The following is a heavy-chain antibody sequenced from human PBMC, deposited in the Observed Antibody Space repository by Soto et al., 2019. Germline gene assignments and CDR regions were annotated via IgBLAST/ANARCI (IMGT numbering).Heavy chain of an antibody. J-gene: IGHJ4*02. CDR1: GFSLSDYW. Sequence: EVQLVESGGGLVQPGGSLRLSCAASGFSLSDYWMHWVRQAPGEGLVWLSRITRDGSSTNYADSVKGRFTISRDNAKNTLYLQVNSLLGEDTVVYYCARGANGYYYFDYWGQGTLVTVSS. CDR3: ARGANGYYYFDY. V-gene: IGHV3-74*01. CDR2: ITRDGSST. D-gene: IGHD5-18*01.